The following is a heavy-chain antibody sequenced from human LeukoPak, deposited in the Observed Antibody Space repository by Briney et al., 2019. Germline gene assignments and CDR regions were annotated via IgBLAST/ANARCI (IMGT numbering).Heavy chain of an antibody. V-gene: IGHV3-48*03. Sequence: PGGSLRLSCAASGFTFSSYEMNWVRQAPGKGLEWVSYISSSGDTIYYADSVKGRFTISRDNAKNSLYLQMNSLRVEDTGVYYCASWGEGALDNWGQGTLVTVSS. CDR2: ISSSGDTI. D-gene: IGHD1-26*01. J-gene: IGHJ4*02. CDR1: GFTFSSYE. CDR3: ASWGEGALDN.